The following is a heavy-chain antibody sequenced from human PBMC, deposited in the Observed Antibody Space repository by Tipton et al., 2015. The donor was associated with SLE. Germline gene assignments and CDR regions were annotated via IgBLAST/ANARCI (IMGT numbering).Heavy chain of an antibody. CDR3: AREDPRAAGFDY. Sequence: TLSLTCTVSGGSISSHYWSWIRQPPGKGLEWIGYIYYSGSTNYNPSLKSRVTISVDTSKNQFSLKLSSVTAADTAVYYCAREDPRAAGFDYWGQGTLVTVPS. J-gene: IGHJ4*02. D-gene: IGHD6-13*01. CDR2: IYYSGST. V-gene: IGHV4-59*11. CDR1: GGSISSHY.